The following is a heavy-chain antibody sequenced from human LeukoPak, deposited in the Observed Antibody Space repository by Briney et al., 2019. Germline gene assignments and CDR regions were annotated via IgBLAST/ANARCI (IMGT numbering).Heavy chain of an antibody. D-gene: IGHD6-19*01. J-gene: IGHJ3*02. CDR3: AKDAYSSGWSAFDI. Sequence: PGGSLRLSCAASGFTFSSYWMSWVRQAPGKGLEWVANIKQDGSEKHYVDSVKGRFTLYRDNSKNTLYLQMNSLRAEDTAVYYCAKDAYSSGWSAFDIWGQGTMVTVSS. V-gene: IGHV3-7*01. CDR1: GFTFSSYW. CDR2: IKQDGSEK.